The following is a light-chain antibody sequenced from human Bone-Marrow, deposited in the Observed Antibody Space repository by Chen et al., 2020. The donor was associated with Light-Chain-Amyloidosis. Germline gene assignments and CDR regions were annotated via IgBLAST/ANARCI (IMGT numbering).Light chain of an antibody. V-gene: IGLV2-14*01. CDR3: SSYTITNTLV. CDR2: EVT. Sequence: QSALTLPASVSGSPGQSIDISCTGTSSDVGGDNHVSWYQQHPDKAPKLMIYEVTNRPSWVPDRFSGSTSDNTASLTISGLQTEDEADYFCSSYTITNTLVFGSGTRVTVL. CDR1: SSDVGGDNH. J-gene: IGLJ1*01.